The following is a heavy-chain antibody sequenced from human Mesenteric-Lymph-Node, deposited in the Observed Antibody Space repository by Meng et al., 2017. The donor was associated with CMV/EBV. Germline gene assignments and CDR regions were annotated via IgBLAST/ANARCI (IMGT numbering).Heavy chain of an antibody. CDR3: AREWGTDYNNYGGWWLDP. J-gene: IGHJ5*02. V-gene: IGHV1-69*05. CDR1: TFSSCA. CDR2: IRAIFGTA. Sequence: TFSSCASCAMRRAPGQGREWMGGIRAIFGTADNAQKVQRRVAIATVDSTSTAYMELSSLSSEDTAVYYGAREWGTDYNNYGGWWLDPWGQGTLVTVSS. D-gene: IGHD4-11*01.